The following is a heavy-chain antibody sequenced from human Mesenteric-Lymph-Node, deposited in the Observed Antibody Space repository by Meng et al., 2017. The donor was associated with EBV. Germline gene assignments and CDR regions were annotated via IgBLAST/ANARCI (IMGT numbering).Heavy chain of an antibody. J-gene: IGHJ4*02. CDR1: GFRFSEYA. Sequence: QVQLGGSGGGVVRPGRSLRLSCAVSGFRFSEYAMHWVRQAPGKGLEWVAFISYDGSNANYADSVKGRFTISRDSSKNTLYLQMNSLRAEDTAVYYCVRKRTGYYAEYWGQGTLVTVSS. CDR2: ISYDGSNA. V-gene: IGHV3-30-3*01. D-gene: IGHD3/OR15-3a*01. CDR3: VRKRTGYYAEY.